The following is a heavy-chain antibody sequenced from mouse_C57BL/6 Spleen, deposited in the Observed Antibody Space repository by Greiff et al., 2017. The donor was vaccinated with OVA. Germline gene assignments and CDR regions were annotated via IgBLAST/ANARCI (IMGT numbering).Heavy chain of an antibody. CDR1: GFTFSDYY. D-gene: IGHD1-1*01. V-gene: IGHV5-16*01. CDR3: ARDHYYGSSYVSYWYFDV. CDR2: INYDGSST. J-gene: IGHJ1*03. Sequence: EVQVVESEGGLVQPGSSMKLSCTASGFTFSDYYMAWVRQVPEKGLEWVANINYDGSSTYYLDSLKSRFIISRDNAKNILYLQMSSLKSEDTATYYCARDHYYGSSYVSYWYFDVWGTGTTVTVSS.